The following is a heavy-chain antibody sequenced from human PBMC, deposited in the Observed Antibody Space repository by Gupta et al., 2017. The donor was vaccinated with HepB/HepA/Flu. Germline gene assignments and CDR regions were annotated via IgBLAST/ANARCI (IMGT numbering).Heavy chain of an antibody. CDR2: ISSSGNSV. D-gene: IGHD4-17*01. Sequence: EVQLVESGGRLVQPGWSLRLSCTVSGVTFNTYNMNWARQAPGKGLQWLSYISSSGNSVLYTDSVKGRFTISRDNAKNSLNLQMSNVRDEDTAVYYCATNGTTVTTAQFPAFDIWGQGTMVTISS. CDR3: ATNGTTVTTAQFPAFDI. J-gene: IGHJ3*02. CDR1: GVTFNTYN. V-gene: IGHV3-48*02.